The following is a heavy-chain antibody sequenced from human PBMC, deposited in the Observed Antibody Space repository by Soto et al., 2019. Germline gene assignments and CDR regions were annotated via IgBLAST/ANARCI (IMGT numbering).Heavy chain of an antibody. J-gene: IGHJ6*04. V-gene: IGHV4-30-4*01. Sequence: PSETLSLTCTVSGGSISSGDYYWSWIRQPPGKGLEWIGYIYYSGSTYYNPSLKSRVTISVDTSKNQFSLKLSSVTAADTAVYYCARDPLMTWTGYYGDYYYYGMDVWGKGTRVTVPS. CDR3: ARDPLMTWTGYYGDYYYYGMDV. CDR2: IYYSGST. D-gene: IGHD3-3*01. CDR1: GGSISSGDYY.